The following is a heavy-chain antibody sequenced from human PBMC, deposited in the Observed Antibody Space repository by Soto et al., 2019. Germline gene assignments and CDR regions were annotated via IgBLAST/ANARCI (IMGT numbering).Heavy chain of an antibody. D-gene: IGHD3-10*01. J-gene: IGHJ6*04. CDR1: GFTFSSYS. CDR3: ARDPGGTMVRGVMSV. V-gene: IGHV3-21*01. Sequence: GGSLRLSCAASGFTFSSYSMNWVRQAPGKGLEWVSSISSSSSYIYYADSVKGRFTISRDNAKNSLYLQMNSLRAEDTAVYYCARDPGGTMVRGVMSVWGKGTTVTVSS. CDR2: ISSSSSYI.